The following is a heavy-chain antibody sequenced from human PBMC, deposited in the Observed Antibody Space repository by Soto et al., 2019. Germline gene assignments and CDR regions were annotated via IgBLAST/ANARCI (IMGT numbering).Heavy chain of an antibody. CDR2: ISSSSSYI. J-gene: IGHJ6*02. D-gene: IGHD2-2*01. V-gene: IGHV3-21*01. Sequence: PGGSLRLSCAASGFTFSSYSMNWVRQAPGKGLEWVSSISSSSSYIYYADSVKGRFTTSRDNAKSSLYLQMNSLRAEDTAVYYCARDRPAAMPEDHYYYGMDVWGQGTTVTVSS. CDR3: ARDRPAAMPEDHYYYGMDV. CDR1: GFTFSSYS.